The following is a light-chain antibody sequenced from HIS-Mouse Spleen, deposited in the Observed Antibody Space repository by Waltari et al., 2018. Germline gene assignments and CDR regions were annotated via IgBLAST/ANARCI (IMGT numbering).Light chain of an antibody. CDR1: SSDVGSCHL. V-gene: IGLV2-23*01. Sequence: QSALTQPASVSGSPGQSITISCTGTSSDVGSCHLVSWYQQHPGKAPKPMIYEGSKRPSGVSNRFSGSKSGNTASLTISGLQAEDEADYYCCSYAGSSTWVFGGGTKLTVL. CDR3: CSYAGSSTWV. CDR2: EGS. J-gene: IGLJ3*02.